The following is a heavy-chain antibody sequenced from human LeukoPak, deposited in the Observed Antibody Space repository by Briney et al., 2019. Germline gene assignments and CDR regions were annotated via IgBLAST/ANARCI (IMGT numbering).Heavy chain of an antibody. CDR3: AKTAGSYCSSTSCRASDFDY. D-gene: IGHD2-2*01. V-gene: IGHV1-46*01. CDR2: INPGGDNT. CDR1: GYTFTNYY. J-gene: IGHJ4*02. Sequence: ASVKVSCKASGYTFTNYYIHWVRQAPGQGLEWMGLINPGGDNTNYAQKFQGRVTITADESTSTAYMELSSLRSEDTAVYYCAKTAGSYCSSTSCRASDFDYWGQGTLVTVSS.